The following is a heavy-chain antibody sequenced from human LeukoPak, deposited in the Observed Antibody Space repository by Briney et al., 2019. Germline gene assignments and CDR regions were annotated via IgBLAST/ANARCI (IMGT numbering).Heavy chain of an antibody. CDR2: INHSGST. Sequence: ASETLSLTCAVYGGSFSGYYWSWIRQPPGKGLEWIGEINHSGSTNYNPSLKSRVTISVDTSKNQFSLKLSSVTAADTAVYYCALRPSYYDILTGYYPGPFDYWGQGTLVTVSS. V-gene: IGHV4-34*01. J-gene: IGHJ4*02. CDR1: GGSFSGYY. CDR3: ALRPSYYDILTGYYPGPFDY. D-gene: IGHD3-9*01.